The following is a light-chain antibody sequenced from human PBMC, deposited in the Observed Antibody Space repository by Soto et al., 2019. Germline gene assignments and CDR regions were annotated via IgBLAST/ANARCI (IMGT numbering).Light chain of an antibody. Sequence: QSVLTQPPSASGSPGQSVTISCTGTSSDVGGYNSVSWYQHHPGKAPKLMIYEVSKRPSGVPDRFSGSKSANTASLTVSGLLAEDEADYYCSSYAGSNNYVFETGTKLTVL. CDR1: SSDVGGYNS. V-gene: IGLV2-8*01. CDR2: EVS. J-gene: IGLJ1*01. CDR3: SSYAGSNNYV.